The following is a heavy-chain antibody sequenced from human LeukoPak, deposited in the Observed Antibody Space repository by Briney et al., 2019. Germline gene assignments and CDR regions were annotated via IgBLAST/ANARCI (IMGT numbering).Heavy chain of an antibody. CDR3: GKDTRLGYDSSDYCSSREY. CDR1: GFTFSSYA. Sequence: PGGSLRLSCSPSGFTFSSYAMRWVRQARGEGRGWVLAISGSGGRTYYEHSVKGRFPVSSDNSNSTLYLQMHSLRAEGAAVYYCGKDTRLGYDSSDYCSSREYWGQGTRVTVSS. CDR2: ISGSGGRT. D-gene: IGHD3-22*01. V-gene: IGHV3-23*01. J-gene: IGHJ4*02.